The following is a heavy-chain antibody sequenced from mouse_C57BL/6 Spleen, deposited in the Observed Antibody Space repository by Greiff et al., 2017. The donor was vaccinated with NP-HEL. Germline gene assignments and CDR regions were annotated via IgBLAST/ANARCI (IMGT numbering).Heavy chain of an antibody. CDR2: ISNGGGST. V-gene: IGHV5-12*01. CDR3: ARQRGGDYFDY. CDR1: GFTFSDYY. Sequence: EVQLVESGGGLVQPGGSLKLSCAASGFTFSDYYMYWVRQTPEKRLEWVAYISNGGGSTYYPDTVKGRFTISRDNAKNTLYLQMSRLKSEDTAMYYCARQRGGDYFDYWGQGTTLTVSS. J-gene: IGHJ2*01.